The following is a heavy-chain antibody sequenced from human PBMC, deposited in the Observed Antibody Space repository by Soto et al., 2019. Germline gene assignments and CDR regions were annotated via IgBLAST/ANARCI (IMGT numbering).Heavy chain of an antibody. D-gene: IGHD3-22*01. CDR1: GFTFGDYA. CDR2: IRSKAYGGTT. V-gene: IGHV3-49*03. J-gene: IGHJ5*02. Sequence: PVGSLRLSCTASGFTFGDYAMSWFRQAPGKGLEWVGFIRSKAYGGTTEYAASVKGRFTISRDDSKSIAYLQMNSLKTEDTAVYYCTRDLRVRAYYYDSSGYYLNWFEPWGQGTLVTVSS. CDR3: TRDLRVRAYYYDSSGYYLNWFEP.